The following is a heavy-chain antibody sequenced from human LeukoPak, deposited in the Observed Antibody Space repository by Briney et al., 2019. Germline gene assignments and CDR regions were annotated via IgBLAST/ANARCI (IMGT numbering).Heavy chain of an antibody. D-gene: IGHD3-22*01. J-gene: IGHJ4*02. Sequence: SETLSLTCTVSGGSISSYYWSWIRQPPGKGLEWIGYIYYSGSTNYNPSLKSRVTISVDTSKNQFSLKLSSVTAADTAVYYCARTYYYDSSGYHFDYWGQGTLVTVSS. V-gene: IGHV4-59*01. CDR2: IYYSGST. CDR3: ARTYYYDSSGYHFDY. CDR1: GGSISSYY.